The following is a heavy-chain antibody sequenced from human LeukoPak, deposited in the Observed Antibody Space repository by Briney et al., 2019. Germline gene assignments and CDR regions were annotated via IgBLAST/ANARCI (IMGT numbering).Heavy chain of an antibody. CDR2: IYYSGTT. V-gene: IGHV4-59*01. CDR1: GGSISSYY. J-gene: IGHJ4*02. Sequence: PSETLSLTCTVSGGSISSYYWSWIRQPPGKGLEWIGYIYYSGTTNYNPSLKSRVIISVDTSKNQFSLKLSPVIAADTAVYYCARVGVDYSGNVIKYYFDYWGQGILVTVSS. D-gene: IGHD4-23*01. CDR3: ARVGVDYSGNVIKYYFDY.